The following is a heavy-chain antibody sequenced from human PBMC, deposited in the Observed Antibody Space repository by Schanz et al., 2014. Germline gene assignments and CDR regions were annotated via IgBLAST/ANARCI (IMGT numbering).Heavy chain of an antibody. J-gene: IGHJ4*02. CDR2: ISYHGSER. CDR1: GFSFSDYG. CDR3: AKSYDTSGYSGFDY. Sequence: QVQLVESGGGVVQPGRSLRLSCAGSGFSFSDYGMHWVRQAPGRGLEWVAVISYHGSERYYADSVKGRFTISRDNSKTNLYLQMKSLRPEDKDVYFCAKSYDTSGYSGFDYWGQGTLVTVSS. V-gene: IGHV3-30*18. D-gene: IGHD3-22*01.